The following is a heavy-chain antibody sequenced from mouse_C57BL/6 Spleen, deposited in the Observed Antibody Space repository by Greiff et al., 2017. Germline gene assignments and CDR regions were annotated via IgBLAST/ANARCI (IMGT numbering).Heavy chain of an antibody. V-gene: IGHV1-82*01. CDR3: ARSITTVVEERNYFDY. J-gene: IGHJ2*01. CDR2: IYPGDGDT. D-gene: IGHD1-1*01. CDR1: GYAFSSSW. Sequence: QVQLQQSGPELVKPGASVKISCKASGYAFSSSWMNWVKQRPGKGLEWIGRIYPGDGDTNYNGKFKGKATLTADKSSSTAYMQLSSLTSEDSAVYFCARSITTVVEERNYFDYWGQGTTLTVSS.